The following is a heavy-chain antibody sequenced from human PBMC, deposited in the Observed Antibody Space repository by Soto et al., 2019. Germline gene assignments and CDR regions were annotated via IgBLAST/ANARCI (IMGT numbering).Heavy chain of an antibody. CDR2: ISSSGSTI. CDR1: GFTFSSYE. CDR3: ARDAGGSRSLNWYFDL. Sequence: GGSLRLSCAASGFTFSSYEMNWVRQAPGKGLEWVSYISSSGSTIYYADSVKGRFTISRDNAKNSLYLQMNSLRAEDTAVYYCARDAGGSRSLNWYFDLWGRGTLVTVSS. J-gene: IGHJ2*01. V-gene: IGHV3-48*03.